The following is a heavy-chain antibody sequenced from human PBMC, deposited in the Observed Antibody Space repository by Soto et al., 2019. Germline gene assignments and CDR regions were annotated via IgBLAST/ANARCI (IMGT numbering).Heavy chain of an antibody. V-gene: IGHV3-49*03. Sequence: PGGSLRLSCTASGFTFGDYAMSWFRQAPGKGLEWVGFIRSKAYGGTTEYAASVKGRFTISRDDSKSIAYLQMNSLKTEDTAVYYCTRVQTAAARRADYYYYGMDVWGQGTTVTVSS. J-gene: IGHJ6*02. CDR3: TRVQTAAARRADYYYYGMDV. CDR1: GFTFGDYA. CDR2: IRSKAYGGTT. D-gene: IGHD6-6*01.